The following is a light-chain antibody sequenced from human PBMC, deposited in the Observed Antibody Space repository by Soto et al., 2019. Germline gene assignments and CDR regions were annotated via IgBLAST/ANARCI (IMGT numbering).Light chain of an antibody. CDR1: QSVSSN. Sequence: EIVMTQSPATLSVSPGERATLSCRASQSVSSNVARYQQKPGQAPRLLIYGASTRTTGIPGRFSGTGSGTEFTFTISSLQSEDFAVYYCQQYNNWPWTFGQGTKVEIK. J-gene: IGKJ1*01. CDR2: GAS. V-gene: IGKV3-15*01. CDR3: QQYNNWPWT.